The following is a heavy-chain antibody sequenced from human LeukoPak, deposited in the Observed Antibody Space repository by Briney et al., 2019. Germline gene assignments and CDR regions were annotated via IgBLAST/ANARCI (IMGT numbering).Heavy chain of an antibody. J-gene: IGHJ4*02. CDR1: GGTFSSYA. CDR3: ARAVEGYSSSQEDY. V-gene: IGHV1-69*13. D-gene: IGHD6-13*01. Sequence: ASVKVSCKASGGTFSSYAISWVRQAPGQGLEWMGGIIPIFGTANYAQKFQGRVTITADESTSTASMELSSLRSEDTAVYYCARAVEGYSSSQEDYWGQGTLVTVSS. CDR2: IIPIFGTA.